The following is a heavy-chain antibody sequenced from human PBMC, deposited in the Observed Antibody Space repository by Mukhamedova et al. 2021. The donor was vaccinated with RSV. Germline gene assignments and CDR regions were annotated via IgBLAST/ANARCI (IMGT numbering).Heavy chain of an antibody. D-gene: IGHD1-1*01. V-gene: IGHV3-30*18. Sequence: SDYGMHWVRQAPGKGLEWVAVIGFDGANQYYAASVKGRFTISRDNPENTLYLQMDSLRPEDTAVYYCAKGGGGSYTWYNWYYFDY. CDR2: IGFDGANQ. J-gene: IGHJ4*01. CDR1: SDYG. CDR3: AKGGGGSYTWYNWYYFDY.